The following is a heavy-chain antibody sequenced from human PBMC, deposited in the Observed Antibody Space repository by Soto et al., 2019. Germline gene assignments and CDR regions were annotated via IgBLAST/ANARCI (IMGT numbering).Heavy chain of an antibody. CDR3: ARAAKTGFLAWLLLDY. J-gene: IGHJ4*02. CDR1: GVSISSYY. Sequence: PSETLSLTCTFSGVSISSYYWSCIRQPPGKGLEWIGYIYYSGSTNYNPSLKSRVTISVDTSKNQFSLKLSSVTAADTAVYYCARAAKTGFLAWLLLDYWGQGTLVTVSS. CDR2: IYYSGST. D-gene: IGHD3-3*01. V-gene: IGHV4-59*01.